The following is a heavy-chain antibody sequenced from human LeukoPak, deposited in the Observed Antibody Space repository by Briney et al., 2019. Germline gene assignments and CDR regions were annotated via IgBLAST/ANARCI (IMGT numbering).Heavy chain of an antibody. CDR1: GGTFSSYT. D-gene: IGHD3-3*01. J-gene: IGHJ6*03. Sequence: GASVKVSCKASGGTFSSYTIIWVRQAPGQGLEWMGGIIPLFGTANYAQKSQGRVTITADKSTSTAYMELSSLRSEDTAVYYCASPGWSGYYIPQPYYYYYYMDVWGKGTTVTVSS. CDR2: IIPLFGTA. CDR3: ASPGWSGYYIPQPYYYYYYMDV. V-gene: IGHV1-69*06.